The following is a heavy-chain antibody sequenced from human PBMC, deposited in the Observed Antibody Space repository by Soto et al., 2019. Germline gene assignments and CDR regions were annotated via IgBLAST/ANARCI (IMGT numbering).Heavy chain of an antibody. D-gene: IGHD2-2*01. CDR1: GYTFTGYY. CDR2: INPNSGGT. CDR3: ARGRTSVDY. J-gene: IGHJ4*02. V-gene: IGHV1-2*04. Sequence: ASVKVSCKTSGYTFTGYYMHWVRQAPGQGLEWMGRINPNSGGTNYAQKFQGWVTMTRDTSITTVYMEVRRLKSDDTAVYYCARGRTSVDYWGQGTLLTVSS.